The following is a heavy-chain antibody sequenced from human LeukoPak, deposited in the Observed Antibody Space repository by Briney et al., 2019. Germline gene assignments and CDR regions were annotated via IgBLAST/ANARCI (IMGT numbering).Heavy chain of an antibody. D-gene: IGHD3-10*01. CDR1: GGSISSSNW. J-gene: IGHJ4*02. CDR3: ARGVDYYGV. V-gene: IGHV4-4*02. Sequence: SETLSLTCAVSGGSISSSNWWSWVRQPPGKGLEWIGEINHSGRTNYNPSLKSRVTISVDTSKKQFSLKLSSVTAADTAVYYCARGVDYYGVWGQGTLVTVSS. CDR2: INHSGRT.